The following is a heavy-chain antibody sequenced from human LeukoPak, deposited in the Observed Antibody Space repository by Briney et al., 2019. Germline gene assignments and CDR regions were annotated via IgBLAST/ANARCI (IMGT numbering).Heavy chain of an antibody. J-gene: IGHJ4*02. Sequence: SETLSLTCTVSGGSISSYYWSWIRQPPGKGLEWIGYIYYSGSTNYNPSLKSRVTISVDTSKNQFSLKPSSVTAADTAVYYCARGIYDYVWGSYRSMEFDYWGQGTLVTVSS. CDR3: ARGIYDYVWGSYRSMEFDY. V-gene: IGHV4-59*01. D-gene: IGHD3-16*02. CDR2: IYYSGST. CDR1: GGSISSYY.